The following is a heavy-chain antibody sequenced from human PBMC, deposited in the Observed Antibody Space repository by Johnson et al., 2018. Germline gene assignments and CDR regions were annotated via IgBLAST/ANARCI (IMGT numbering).Heavy chain of an antibody. D-gene: IGHD2-15*01. J-gene: IGHJ4*02. V-gene: IGHV3-30*18. CDR3: AKPGALPFPYFDY. Sequence: QVQLVQSGGGVVQPGGSLRLSCAASGYSFSNYDIHWVRQAPGKGLEWVAVISYDGSHKYNADTVTGRFTISRDNSKNTLYLQMDSLRTEDTAVYSCAKPGALPFPYFDYWGQGTLVTVSS. CDR2: ISYDGSHK. CDR1: GYSFSNYD.